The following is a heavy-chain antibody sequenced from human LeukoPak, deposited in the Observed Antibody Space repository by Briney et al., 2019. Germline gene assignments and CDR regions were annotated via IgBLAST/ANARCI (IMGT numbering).Heavy chain of an antibody. J-gene: IGHJ6*03. V-gene: IGHV4-59*12. Sequence: PSETLSLTCTVSGGSISSYYWSWIRQPPGKGLEWIGYIYYSGSTYYNPSLKSRVTISVDTSKNQFSLKLSSVTAADTAVYYCARGAGDSDFWSSYYTARHYMDVWGKGTTVTVSS. D-gene: IGHD3-3*01. CDR1: GGSISSYY. CDR2: IYYSGST. CDR3: ARGAGDSDFWSSYYTARHYMDV.